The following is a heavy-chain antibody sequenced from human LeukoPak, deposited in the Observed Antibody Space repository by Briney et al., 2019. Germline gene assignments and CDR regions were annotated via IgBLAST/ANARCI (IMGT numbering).Heavy chain of an antibody. CDR1: GYTFTTYG. CDR3: AREGRIDDFWSGSPFDY. V-gene: IGHV1-69*13. CDR2: IIPIFGTA. J-gene: IGHJ4*02. D-gene: IGHD3-3*01. Sequence: ASVKVSCKASGYTFTTYGISWVRQAPGQGLEWRGGIIPIFGTANYAQKFQGRVTITADESTSTAYMELSSLRSEDTAVYYCAREGRIDDFWSGSPFDYWGQGTLVTVSS.